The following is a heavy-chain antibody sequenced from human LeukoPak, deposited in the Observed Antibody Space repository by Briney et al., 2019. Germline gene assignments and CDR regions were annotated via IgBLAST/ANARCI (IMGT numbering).Heavy chain of an antibody. V-gene: IGHV4-30-4*01. CDR2: MYYSGST. D-gene: IGHD3-22*01. CDR3: ARPYYYDSRIDP. Sequence: SETLSLTCTVSGGSISSGDYYWRWIRQPPGKGLEWIAYMYYSGSTYYNPSLKSRVTMAADTSKNQLSLKLSSVTAADTAVYYCARPYYYDSRIDPWGQGILVTVSS. J-gene: IGHJ5*02. CDR1: GGSISSGDYY.